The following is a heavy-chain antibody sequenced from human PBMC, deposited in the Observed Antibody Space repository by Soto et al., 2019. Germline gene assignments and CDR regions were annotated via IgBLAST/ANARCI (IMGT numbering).Heavy chain of an antibody. CDR2: ICYSGST. CDR3: ARAMAYRGVLSYYYYGMDV. V-gene: IGHV4-30-4*01. Sequence: PSETLSLTCTVSGGSISSGDYYWSWIRQPPGKGLEWIGYICYSGSTYYNPSLKSRVTISVDTSKNQFSLKLSSVTAADTAVYYCARAMAYRGVLSYYYYGMDVWGQGTTVTVSS. J-gene: IGHJ6*02. CDR1: GGSISSGDYY. D-gene: IGHD2-21*01.